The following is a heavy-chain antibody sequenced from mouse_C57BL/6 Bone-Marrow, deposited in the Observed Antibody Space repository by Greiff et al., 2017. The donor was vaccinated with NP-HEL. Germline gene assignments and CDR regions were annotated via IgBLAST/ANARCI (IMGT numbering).Heavy chain of an antibody. CDR1: GYTFTSYW. D-gene: IGHD2-4*01. Sequence: QVQLQQPGAELVMPGASVKLSCKASGYTFTSYWMHWVKQRPGQGLEWIGEIDPSDSYTNYNQKFKGKSTLTVDKSSSTAYMQLSSLTSEDSAVYYCARRGYDSLAYWGQGTLVTVSA. CDR2: IDPSDSYT. CDR3: ARRGYDSLAY. J-gene: IGHJ3*01. V-gene: IGHV1-69*01.